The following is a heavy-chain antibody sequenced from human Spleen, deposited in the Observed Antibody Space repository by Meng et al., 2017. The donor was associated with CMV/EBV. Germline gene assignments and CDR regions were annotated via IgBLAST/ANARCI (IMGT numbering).Heavy chain of an antibody. CDR3: ARDHIAAAGKARNYYYGMDV. CDR2: IYSDGIST. V-gene: IGHV3-74*01. CDR1: GMNLNIYW. Sequence: GGSLRLSCAVSGMNLNIYWMHWVRQVPGKGLFWLSRIYSDGISTRYADSVKGRFTISRDNAKNSLYLQMNSLRAEDTAVYYCARDHIAAAGKARNYYYGMDVWGQGTTVTVSS. J-gene: IGHJ6*02. D-gene: IGHD6-13*01.